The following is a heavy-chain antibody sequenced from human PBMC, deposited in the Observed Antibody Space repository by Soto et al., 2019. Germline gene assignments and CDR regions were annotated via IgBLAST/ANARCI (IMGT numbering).Heavy chain of an antibody. CDR1: GGTFSSYT. D-gene: IGHD1-1*01. CDR3: ARGRYGDY. Sequence: SVKVSCKASGGTFSSYTISWVRQAPGQGLEWMGGIIPIFGTANYAQKLQGRVTVTRDTSTSTAYMELRSLRSDDTAVYYCARGRYGDYWGQGALVTVSS. J-gene: IGHJ4*02. CDR2: IIPIFGTA. V-gene: IGHV1-69*05.